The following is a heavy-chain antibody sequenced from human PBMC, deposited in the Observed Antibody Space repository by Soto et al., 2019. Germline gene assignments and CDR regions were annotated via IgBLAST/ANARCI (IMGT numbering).Heavy chain of an antibody. D-gene: IGHD2-2*01. CDR3: ANPYCSSTSCYHYYYAMDV. V-gene: IGHV3-23*01. CDR2: ISGSGGST. Sequence: EVQLLESGGGLEQPGGSLRLSCAASGFTFSSYAMSWVRQAPGKGLEWVSAISGSGGSTYYADSVKGRFTISRDNSKNTLYLQMNSLSAEDTAVYYCANPYCSSTSCYHYYYAMDVWGQGTTVTVSS. CDR1: GFTFSSYA. J-gene: IGHJ6*02.